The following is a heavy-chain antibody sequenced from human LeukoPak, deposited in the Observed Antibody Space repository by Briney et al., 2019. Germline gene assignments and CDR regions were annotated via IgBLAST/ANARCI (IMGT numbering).Heavy chain of an antibody. V-gene: IGHV3-74*01. CDR3: AREWAYGDYFDY. J-gene: IGHJ4*02. CDR2: INSDGSST. CDR1: GFTFSSYW. D-gene: IGHD4-17*01. Sequence: GGSLRLSCAASGFTFSSYWMHWVRQAPGKGLVWVSRINSDGSSTSYADSVKGRFTISRDNAKNTLYLQMNSLRAEDTAVYYCAREWAYGDYFDYWSQGTLVTVSS.